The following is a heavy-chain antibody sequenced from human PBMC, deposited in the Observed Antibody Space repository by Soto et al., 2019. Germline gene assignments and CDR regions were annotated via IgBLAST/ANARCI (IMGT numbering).Heavy chain of an antibody. CDR3: ANPIPKTGTTFGF. Sequence: GGFLRLSCAASGFTFSSYAMSWVRQAPGKGLEWVSAISGSGGSTYYADSMKGRFTISRDNSKNTLYLQINSLRAEDTAVYYCANPIPKTGTTFGFWGQGTLVTVSS. J-gene: IGHJ4*02. CDR2: ISGSGGST. V-gene: IGHV3-23*01. CDR1: GFTFSSYA. D-gene: IGHD1-1*01.